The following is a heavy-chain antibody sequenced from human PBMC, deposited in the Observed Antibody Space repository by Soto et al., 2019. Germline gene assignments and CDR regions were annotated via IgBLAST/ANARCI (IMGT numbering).Heavy chain of an antibody. CDR1: GYTFTSYG. Sequence: QVQLVQSGAEVKKPGASVKVSCNASGYTFTSYGISWVRQAPGQGLEWMGWISAYNGNTNYAQKLQGRVTMTTDTSTSTAYMELRSLRSDDTAVYYCARVPFYSSSSGRVNWFDPWGQGTLVTVSS. V-gene: IGHV1-18*01. CDR3: ARVPFYSSSSGRVNWFDP. D-gene: IGHD6-13*01. CDR2: ISAYNGNT. J-gene: IGHJ5*02.